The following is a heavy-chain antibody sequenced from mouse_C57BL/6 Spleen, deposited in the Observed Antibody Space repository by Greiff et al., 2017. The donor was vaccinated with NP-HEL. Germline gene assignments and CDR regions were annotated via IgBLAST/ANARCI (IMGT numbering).Heavy chain of an antibody. CDR2: INPNNGGT. D-gene: IGHD3-2*02. CDR1: GYTFTDYY. V-gene: IGHV1-26*01. J-gene: IGHJ2*01. Sequence: EVQLQQSGPELVKPGASVKISCKASGYTFTDYYMNWVKQSHGKSLEWIGDINPNNGGTSYNQKFKGKATLTVDKSSSTAYMELRSLTSEDSAVYYCARFGDSSGYFDYWGQGTTLTVSS. CDR3: ARFGDSSGYFDY.